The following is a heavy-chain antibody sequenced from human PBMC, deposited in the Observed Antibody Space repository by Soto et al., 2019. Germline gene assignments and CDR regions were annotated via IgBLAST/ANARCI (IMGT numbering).Heavy chain of an antibody. Sequence: QVQLQESGPGLVKPSETLSLTCTVSGAPITTTKWWAWVRLPPGKGLEWIGELSRGDERSSNPSLEGRFTMSLDKSNNHFSLKLTSVTAADTAIWYCATQTISYTWGVWGRGTSVTVSS. D-gene: IGHD3-16*01. CDR1: GAPITTTKW. V-gene: IGHV4-4*02. CDR3: ATQTISYTWGV. J-gene: IGHJ6*02. CDR2: LSRGDER.